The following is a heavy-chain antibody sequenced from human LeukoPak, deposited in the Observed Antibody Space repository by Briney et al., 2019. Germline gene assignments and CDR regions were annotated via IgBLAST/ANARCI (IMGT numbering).Heavy chain of an antibody. V-gene: IGHV4-59*11. CDR2: ISHSGST. CDR3: ARLIAARPTGTAFYYHMDV. CDR1: GGSISGHY. D-gene: IGHD6-6*01. J-gene: IGHJ6*03. Sequence: PSETLSLTCSVSGGSISGHYWTWIRQFPGNVKEYIGYISHSGSTNYNPSLRGRVAMSVETSKNQVSLQLNFVTAADTAVYYCARLIAARPTGTAFYYHMDVWGKGTTVTVSS.